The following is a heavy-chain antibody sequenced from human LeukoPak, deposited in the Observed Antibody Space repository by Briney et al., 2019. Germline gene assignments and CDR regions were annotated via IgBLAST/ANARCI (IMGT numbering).Heavy chain of an antibody. CDR3: ARANNDFWSGYPIDY. J-gene: IGHJ4*02. CDR1: GYTFTSYG. D-gene: IGHD3-3*01. CDR2: ISAYNGNT. V-gene: IGHV1-18*01. Sequence: ASMKVSCKASGYTFTSYGISWVRRAPGQGLEWMGWISAYNGNTNYAQKLQGRVTMTTDTSTSTAYMELRSLRSDDTAVYYCARANNDFWSGYPIDYWGQGTLVTVSS.